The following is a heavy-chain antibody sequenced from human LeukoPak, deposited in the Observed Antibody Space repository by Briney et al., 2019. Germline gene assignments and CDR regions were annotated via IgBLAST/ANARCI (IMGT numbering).Heavy chain of an antibody. Sequence: GGSLRLSCAASGFTVSSKYMTWVRQAPGKGLEWVSAISGSGGRTYYADSVKGRVTISRDNSKNTVYLQMSSLRAEDTAVYYCAKDTEHGYCSGTSCYSGMFDCWGQGTLVTVSS. CDR1: GFTVSSKY. CDR3: AKDTEHGYCSGTSCYSGMFDC. D-gene: IGHD2-15*01. V-gene: IGHV3-23*01. J-gene: IGHJ4*01. CDR2: ISGSGGRT.